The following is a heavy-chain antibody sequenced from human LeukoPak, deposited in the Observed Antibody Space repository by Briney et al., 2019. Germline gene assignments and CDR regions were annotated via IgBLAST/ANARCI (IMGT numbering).Heavy chain of an antibody. J-gene: IGHJ4*02. Sequence: GGSLRLSCAASGFTFSSYAVRWGRQATGKGLEWVSAISGSGGSTYYADSVKGRFTISRDNSKNTLYLQMNSLRAEDTAVYYCAKDYDYVWGSYRSKFDYWGQGTLVTVSS. V-gene: IGHV3-23*01. CDR3: AKDYDYVWGSYRSKFDY. D-gene: IGHD3-16*02. CDR2: ISGSGGST. CDR1: GFTFSSYA.